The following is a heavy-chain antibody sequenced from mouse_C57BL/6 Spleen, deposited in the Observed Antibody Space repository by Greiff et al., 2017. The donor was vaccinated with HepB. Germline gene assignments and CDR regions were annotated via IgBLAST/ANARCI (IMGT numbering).Heavy chain of an antibody. CDR3: ASYDGYYYFDY. CDR2: ISDGGSYT. V-gene: IGHV5-4*03. J-gene: IGHJ2*01. CDR1: GFTFSSYA. Sequence: EVKLMESGGGLVKPGGSLKLSCAASGFTFSSYAMSWVRQTPEKRLEWVATISDGGSYTYYPDNVKGRFTISRDNAKNNLYLQMSHLKSEDTAMYYCASYDGYYYFDYWGQGTTLTVSS. D-gene: IGHD2-3*01.